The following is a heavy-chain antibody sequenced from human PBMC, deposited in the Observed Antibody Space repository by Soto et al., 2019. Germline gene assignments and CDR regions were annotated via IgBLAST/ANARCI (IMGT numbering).Heavy chain of an antibody. V-gene: IGHV3-30-3*01. J-gene: IGHJ4*02. CDR3: ARFKGCSGGSCYPYFDY. CDR1: GFTFSSYA. Sequence: QVQLVESGGGVVQPGRSLRLSCAASGFTFSSYAMHWVRQAPGKGLEWVAVISYDGSNKHYADSVKGRFTISRDNSKNTLYLQMNSLRAEDTAVYYCARFKGCSGGSCYPYFDYWGQGTLVTVSS. D-gene: IGHD2-15*01. CDR2: ISYDGSNK.